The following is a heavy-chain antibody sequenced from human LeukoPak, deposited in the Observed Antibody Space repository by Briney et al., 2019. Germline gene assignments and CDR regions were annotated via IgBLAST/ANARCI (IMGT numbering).Heavy chain of an antibody. D-gene: IGHD5-24*01. Sequence: SETLSLTCAVSGGSISSGGYSWSWIRQPPGEGLEWIGYIYHSGSTYYNPSLKSRVTISVDRSKNQFSLKLSSVTAADTAVYYCARGVEMATILFDYWGQGTLVTVSS. CDR1: GGSISSGGYS. J-gene: IGHJ4*02. CDR2: IYHSGST. CDR3: ARGVEMATILFDY. V-gene: IGHV4-30-2*01.